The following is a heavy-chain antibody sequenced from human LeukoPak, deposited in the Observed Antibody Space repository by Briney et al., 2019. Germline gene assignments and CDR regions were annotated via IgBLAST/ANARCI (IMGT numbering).Heavy chain of an antibody. CDR3: ARVVVYDSSGTDAFDI. D-gene: IGHD3-22*01. CDR1: GGAFSSYA. CDR2: IIPIFGTA. J-gene: IGHJ3*02. Sequence: SVKVSCKASGGAFSSYAISWVRQAPGQGLEWMGGIIPIFGTANYAQKFQGRVTITTDESTSTAYMELSSLRSEDTAVYYCARVVVYDSSGTDAFDIWGQGTMVTVSS. V-gene: IGHV1-69*05.